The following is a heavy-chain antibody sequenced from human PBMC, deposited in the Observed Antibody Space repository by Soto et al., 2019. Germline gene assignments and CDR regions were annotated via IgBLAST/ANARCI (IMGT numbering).Heavy chain of an antibody. CDR2: IYYSGST. CDR3: ARRYGSGFDY. D-gene: IGHD6-19*01. CDR1: GGSISSYY. V-gene: IGHV4-59*08. J-gene: IGHJ4*02. Sequence: QVQLQESGPGLVKPSETLSLTCTVSGGSISSYYWSWIRQPPGKGLEWIGYIYYSGSTNYNPSLKRRVTISVDTSNNQFSLKLSSVTAADQAVYYCARRYGSGFDYWGQGTLVTVSS.